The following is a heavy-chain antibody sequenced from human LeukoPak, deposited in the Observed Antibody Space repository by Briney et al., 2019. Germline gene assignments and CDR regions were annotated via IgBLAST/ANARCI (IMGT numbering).Heavy chain of an antibody. CDR2: IIPIFGIA. V-gene: IGHV1-69*13. CDR1: GGTFSSYA. D-gene: IGHD1-26*01. CDR3: ASRPLVGGMDY. Sequence: SVKVSCKASGGTFSSYAISWVRQAPGQGLEWMGGIIPIFGIANNAQKFQGRVTIIADESTSTAYMELSSLRSEDTAVYYCASRPLVGGMDYWGQGTLVTVSS. J-gene: IGHJ4*02.